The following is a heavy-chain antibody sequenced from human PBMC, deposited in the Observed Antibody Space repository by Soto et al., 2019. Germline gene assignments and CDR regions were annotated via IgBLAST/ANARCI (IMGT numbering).Heavy chain of an antibody. J-gene: IGHJ6*03. CDR3: ARVAALVRYYYYYMDG. CDR2: INHSGST. D-gene: IGHD2-15*01. V-gene: IGHV4-34*01. CDR1: GGSFSGYY. Sequence: SETLSLTCAVYGGSFSGYYWSWIRQPPGKGLEWIGEINHSGSTNYNPSLKSRVTISVDTSKNQFSLKLSSVTAADTAVYYCARVAALVRYYYYYMDGWGKGTTVTVS.